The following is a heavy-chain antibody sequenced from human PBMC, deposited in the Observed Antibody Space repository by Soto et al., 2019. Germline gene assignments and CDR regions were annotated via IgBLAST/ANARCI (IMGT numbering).Heavy chain of an antibody. V-gene: IGHV3-23*05. Sequence: EVQLLESGGGLVQPGGSLRLSCIASGFSFRNYAMIWVRQAPGKGPEWVSSIEISGRATYHADAVKGRFTISRDDSKNAVYLQMNSLRGEDTAVYFCAKGDGGYFDHWGQGSLVTVSS. CDR3: AKGDGGYFDH. J-gene: IGHJ4*02. D-gene: IGHD3-16*01. CDR1: GFSFRNYA. CDR2: IEISGRAT.